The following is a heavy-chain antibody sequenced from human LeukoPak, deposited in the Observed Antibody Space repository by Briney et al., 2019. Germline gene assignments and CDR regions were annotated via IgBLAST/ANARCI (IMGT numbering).Heavy chain of an antibody. CDR3: ARLRGYSYGLREYYFDY. CDR1: GGTFSSYA. CDR2: IIPIFGTA. V-gene: IGHV1-69*13. D-gene: IGHD5-18*01. Sequence: SVKVSCKASGGTFSSYAISWVRQAPGQGLEWMGGIIPIFGTANYAQKFQGRVTITPDESTSTVYMELSSWRSEDTAVYYCARLRGYSYGLREYYFDYWGQGTLVTVSS. J-gene: IGHJ4*02.